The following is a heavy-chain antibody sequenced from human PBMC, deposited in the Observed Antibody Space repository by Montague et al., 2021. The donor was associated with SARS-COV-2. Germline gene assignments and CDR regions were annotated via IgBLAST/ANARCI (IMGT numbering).Heavy chain of an antibody. V-gene: IGHV1-8*01. CDR3: AVAYGGPRNAFDI. Sequence: SVKVSCKASEDTFNSNDINWMRQATGQGLEWMGWMNPNTGNTGHVQKFQGRVTMARDTSISTVYMELSSLRSDDTAVYYCAVAYGGPRNAFDIWGQGTMVTVSS. CDR2: MNPNTGNT. D-gene: IGHD4-23*01. CDR1: EDTFNSND. J-gene: IGHJ3*02.